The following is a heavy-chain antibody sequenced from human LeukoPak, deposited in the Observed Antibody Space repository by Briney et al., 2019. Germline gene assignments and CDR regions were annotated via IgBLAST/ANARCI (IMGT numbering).Heavy chain of an antibody. Sequence: GGSLRLSCEASGITFSDAWMSWVRQAPGKGLEWGSSISSSSSYIYYADSVKGRFTISRDNAKNSLYLQMNSLRAEDTAVYYCARDGPGYWGQGTLVTVSS. CDR2: ISSSSSYI. J-gene: IGHJ4*02. V-gene: IGHV3-21*01. CDR1: GITFSDAW. CDR3: ARDGPGY.